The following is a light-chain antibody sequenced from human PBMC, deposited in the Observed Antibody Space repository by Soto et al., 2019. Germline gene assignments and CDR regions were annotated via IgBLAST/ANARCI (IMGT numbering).Light chain of an antibody. CDR1: LSLVHSDGNTY. Sequence: EVVMTQSPLSLPVTLGQPSSISCRSSLSLVHSDGNTYLNWFQQRPGQSPRRLIYKVSNRDSGVPDRFSGSGSGTDFTLKISRVEAEDVGVYYCMQGTHWPPTFGQGTKVDI. J-gene: IGKJ1*01. CDR2: KVS. V-gene: IGKV2-30*02. CDR3: MQGTHWPPT.